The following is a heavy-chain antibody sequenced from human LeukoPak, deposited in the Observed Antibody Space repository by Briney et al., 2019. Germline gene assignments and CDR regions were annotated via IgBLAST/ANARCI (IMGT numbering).Heavy chain of an antibody. CDR2: IKQDGSEK. CDR1: GFTFSSYW. J-gene: IGHJ3*02. CDR3: ARDVVITLTGVIREGDALVM. V-gene: IGHV3-7*01. Sequence: GGSLRLSCAASGFTFSSYWMAWVRQAPGKGLEWVANIKQDGSEKYYVDSVKGRFTISRDNAKNSVYLQMNILEAEDTAVYYCARDVVITLTGVIREGDALVMWGRGTMVTVSS. D-gene: IGHD3-22*01.